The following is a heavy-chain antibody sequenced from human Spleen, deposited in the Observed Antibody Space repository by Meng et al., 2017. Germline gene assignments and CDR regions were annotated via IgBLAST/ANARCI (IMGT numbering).Heavy chain of an antibody. Sequence: HVRLQQWGAGLLKPSETLSLTFVVSGGSFSDYYWSSIRQPPGKGLEWIGEINHSGSTNYNPSLESRATISVDTSQNNLSLKLSSVTAADSAAYYCARGPTTMAHDFDYWGQGTLVTVSS. V-gene: IGHV4-34*01. CDR2: INHSGST. CDR3: ARGPTTMAHDFDY. D-gene: IGHD4-11*01. J-gene: IGHJ4*02. CDR1: GGSFSDYY.